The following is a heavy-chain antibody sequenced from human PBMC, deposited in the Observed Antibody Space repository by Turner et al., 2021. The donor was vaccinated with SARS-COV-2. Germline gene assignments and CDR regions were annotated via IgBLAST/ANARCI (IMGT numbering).Heavy chain of an antibody. Sequence: QVQLVQSGAEVKKPGASVKVSCKVSGYTLPELSMHWVRQAPGKGLEWMGGFDPEDGETIYAQKFQGRVTMTEDTATDTAYMELRSLRSEDTAVYYCATGGAVTGTPSAYYYYYGMDVWGQGTTVTVSS. CDR1: GYTLPELS. CDR2: FDPEDGET. J-gene: IGHJ6*02. D-gene: IGHD6-19*01. CDR3: ATGGAVTGTPSAYYYYYGMDV. V-gene: IGHV1-24*01.